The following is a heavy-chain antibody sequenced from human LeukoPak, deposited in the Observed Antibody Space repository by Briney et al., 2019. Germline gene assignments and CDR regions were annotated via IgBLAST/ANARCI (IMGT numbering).Heavy chain of an antibody. J-gene: IGHJ5*02. CDR2: IYYSGST. CDR1: GGSINSYY. CDR3: ARARDGHINNWFDP. D-gene: IGHD5-24*01. Sequence: SETLSHTCTVSGGSINSYYWGWIRQPPGKGLEWIRYIYYSGSTEYNPSLKSRVTISVDTSRNQFSLKMSSVTAADTAVYYCARARDGHINNWFDPWGQGTLVTVSS. V-gene: IGHV4-59*01.